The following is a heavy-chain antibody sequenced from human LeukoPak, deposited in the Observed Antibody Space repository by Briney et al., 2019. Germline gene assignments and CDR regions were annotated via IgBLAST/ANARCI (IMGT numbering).Heavy chain of an antibody. CDR1: GFTFDDYG. Sequence: GGSLRLSCAASGFTFDDYGMSWVRQAPGKGLEWVSGINWNGGSTGYADSVKGRFTISRDNAKNSLYLQMNSLRAEDTAVYYCARDKIAVAANWFDPWGQGTLVTVSS. J-gene: IGHJ5*02. CDR3: ARDKIAVAANWFDP. D-gene: IGHD6-19*01. CDR2: INWNGGST. V-gene: IGHV3-20*04.